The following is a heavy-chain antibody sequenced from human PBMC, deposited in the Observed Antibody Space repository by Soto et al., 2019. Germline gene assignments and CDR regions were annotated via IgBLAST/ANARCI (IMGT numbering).Heavy chain of an antibody. CDR1: GGSISSGGYS. Sequence: SETLSLTCAVSGGSISSGGYSWSWILQPPGKGLEWIGYMYHSGSTYYNPSLKSRVTISIDRSKNQFSLKLSSVTAADTAVYYCARVWGGAFDIWGQGTMVTVSS. CDR3: ARVWGGAFDI. J-gene: IGHJ3*02. CDR2: MYHSGST. D-gene: IGHD3-10*01. V-gene: IGHV4-30-2*01.